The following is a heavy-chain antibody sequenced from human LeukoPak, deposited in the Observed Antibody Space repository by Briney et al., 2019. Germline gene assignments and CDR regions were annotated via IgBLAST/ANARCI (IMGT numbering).Heavy chain of an antibody. J-gene: IGHJ4*02. V-gene: IGHV3-23*01. CDR1: GFTFSNYA. Sequence: GGSLRLSCAASGFTFSNYAMSWVRQAPGKGLEWVSGISDSDSSTYYADSVKGRFTISRDNSKNTLYLQMNSLRAEDTAVYYCAKNRASLLYRGQGTLVTISS. CDR3: AKNRASLLY. CDR2: ISDSDSST. D-gene: IGHD3-16*02.